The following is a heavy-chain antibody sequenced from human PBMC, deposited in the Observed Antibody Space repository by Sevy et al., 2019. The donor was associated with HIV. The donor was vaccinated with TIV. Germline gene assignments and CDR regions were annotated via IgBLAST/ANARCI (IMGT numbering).Heavy chain of an antibody. V-gene: IGHV1-18*01. Sequence: ASVKVSCKASGYTFTYYHITWVRQAPGQGLEWMGWITPNNGHTNIAQRLQGRVTMTTDTSTSTAYLELRSLTSDATVVYYCARAPSGSQGPGQYFHHWGQGTLVTVSS. J-gene: IGHJ1*01. D-gene: IGHD1-26*01. CDR3: ARAPSGSQGPGQYFHH. CDR1: GYTFTYYH. CDR2: ITPNNGHT.